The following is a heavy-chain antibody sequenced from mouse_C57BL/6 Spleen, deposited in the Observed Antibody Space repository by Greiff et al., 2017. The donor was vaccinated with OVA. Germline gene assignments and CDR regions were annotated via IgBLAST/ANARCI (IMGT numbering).Heavy chain of an antibody. J-gene: IGHJ3*01. D-gene: IGHD2-4*01. V-gene: IGHV1-59*01. CDR1: GYTFTSYW. CDR3: ARRGYDYGVAD. CDR2: IDPSDSYT. Sequence: VQLQQPGAELVRPGTSVKLSCKASGYTFTSYWMHWVKQRPGQGLEWIGVIDPSDSYTNYNQKFKGKATLTVDTSSSTAYMQLSSLTSEDSAVYYCARRGYDYGVADWGQGTLVTVSA.